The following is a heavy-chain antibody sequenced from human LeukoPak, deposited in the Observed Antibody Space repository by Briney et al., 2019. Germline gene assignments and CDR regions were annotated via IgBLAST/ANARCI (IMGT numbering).Heavy chain of an antibody. Sequence: GGSLRLSCAASGFTFSSYAMSWVRHAPGKGLEWVSAISGSGGSTYYADSVKGRFTISRDNSKNTLYLQMNSLRAEDTAIYYCARPMGDAFDIWGQGTMVTVSS. CDR3: ARPMGDAFDI. V-gene: IGHV3-23*01. J-gene: IGHJ3*02. CDR1: GFTFSSYA. D-gene: IGHD5-24*01. CDR2: ISGSGGST.